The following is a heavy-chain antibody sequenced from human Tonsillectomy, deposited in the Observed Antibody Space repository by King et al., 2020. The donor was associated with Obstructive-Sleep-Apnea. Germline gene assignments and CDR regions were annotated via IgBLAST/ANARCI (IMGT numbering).Heavy chain of an antibody. J-gene: IGHJ4*02. CDR1: GFTFDDYD. D-gene: IGHD6-19*01. CDR3: AKDKDSSGWYADY. Sequence: QLVQSGGGLVQPGRSLRLSCVASGFTFDDYDMHWVRQAPGQGLEWVSGISWYMGSIGYVDSVKGRFTISRDNVKKSLYLQMNSLRVEDTALYYCAKDKDSSGWYADYWGQGTLVTVSS. CDR2: ISWYMGSI. V-gene: IGHV3-9*01.